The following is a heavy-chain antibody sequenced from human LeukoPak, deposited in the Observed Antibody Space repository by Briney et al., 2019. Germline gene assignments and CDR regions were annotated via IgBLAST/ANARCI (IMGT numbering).Heavy chain of an antibody. D-gene: IGHD2-2*01. CDR3: ARALYCSSTSCYAHYYGMDV. CDR2: ISSSSSYI. Sequence: GGSLRLSCAASGFTFSSYSMNWVRQAPGKGLEWVSSISSSSSYIYYADSVMGRFTISRDNAKNSLYLQMNSLRAEDTAVYYCARALYCSSTSCYAHYYGMDVWGKGTTVTVSS. J-gene: IGHJ6*04. CDR1: GFTFSSYS. V-gene: IGHV3-21*01.